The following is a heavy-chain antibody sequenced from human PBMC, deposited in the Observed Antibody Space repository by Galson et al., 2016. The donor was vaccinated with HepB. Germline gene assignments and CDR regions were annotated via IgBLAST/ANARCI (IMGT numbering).Heavy chain of an antibody. D-gene: IGHD1-26*01. CDR3: ARHDSWDSNWYFNL. CDR1: GYDFTYYW. Sequence: QSGAEVKKPGESLRISCQGSGYDFTYYWIGWVRQMPGKGLEWMGITYPGDSDTRYNPSFQGQVTISADKSISTAYLKWTSLKASDTAIYYCARHDSWDSNWYFNLWGRVTLVTVSS. CDR2: TYPGDSDT. V-gene: IGHV5-51*01. J-gene: IGHJ2*01.